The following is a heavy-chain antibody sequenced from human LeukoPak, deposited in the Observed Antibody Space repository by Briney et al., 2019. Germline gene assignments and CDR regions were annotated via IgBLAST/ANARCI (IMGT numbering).Heavy chain of an antibody. J-gene: IGHJ3*02. CDR2: FDPEDGET. CDR1: GYTLTELS. CDR3: ATGQQLFLDAFDI. D-gene: IGHD6-13*01. Sequence: APVKVSCKVSGYTLTELSMHWVRQAPGKGLEWMGGFDPEDGETIYAQKFQGRVTMTEDTSTDTAYMELSSLRSEDTAVCYCATGQQLFLDAFDIWGQGTMVTVSS. V-gene: IGHV1-24*01.